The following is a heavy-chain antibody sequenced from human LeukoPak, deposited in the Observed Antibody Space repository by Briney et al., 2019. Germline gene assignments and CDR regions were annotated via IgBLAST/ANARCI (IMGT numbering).Heavy chain of an antibody. Sequence: ASVKVSCKASGYTFTSYGISWVRQAPGQGLEWMGWISAYNGNTNYAQKLQGRVTMTTDTSTSTAYMELRSLRSDDTAVYYCARAPEGIAVAGTVWFDPWGQGTLVTVSS. CDR3: ARAPEGIAVAGTVWFDP. J-gene: IGHJ5*02. CDR1: GYTFTSYG. V-gene: IGHV1-18*01. CDR2: ISAYNGNT. D-gene: IGHD6-19*01.